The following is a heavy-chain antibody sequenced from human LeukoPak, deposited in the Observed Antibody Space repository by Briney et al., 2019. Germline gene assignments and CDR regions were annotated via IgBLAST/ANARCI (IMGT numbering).Heavy chain of an antibody. CDR2: INPNSGGT. V-gene: IGHV1-2*06. CDR1: GYTFTGYY. D-gene: IGHD3-22*01. CDR3: ARDWDYYYDSSGYLDS. J-gene: IGHJ4*02. Sequence: ASVKVSCKASGYTFTGYYMHWVRQAPGQGLEWMGRINPNSGGTNYAQKFQGRVTMTRDTSISTAYMGLSRLRSDDTAVYYCARDWDYYYDSSGYLDSWGQGTLVTVSS.